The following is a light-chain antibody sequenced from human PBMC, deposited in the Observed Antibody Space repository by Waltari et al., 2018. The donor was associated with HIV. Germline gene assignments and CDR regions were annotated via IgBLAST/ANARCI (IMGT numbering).Light chain of an antibody. CDR1: SRHNSYA. J-gene: IGLJ3*02. CDR2: VNSDGSH. V-gene: IGLV4-69*01. CDR3: QTWGTSVQGV. Sequence: QPMLTQSPSASASLGASVKLTCPLSSRHNSYAIVWHHPRSETAPRFLMRVNSDGSHTKGDGIPDRFSGSSSGTDRYLTISSLQSEDEADYYCQTWGTSVQGVFGGGTKLTVI.